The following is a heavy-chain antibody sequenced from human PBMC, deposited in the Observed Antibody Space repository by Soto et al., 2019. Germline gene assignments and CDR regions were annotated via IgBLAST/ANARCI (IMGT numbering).Heavy chain of an antibody. Sequence: QVQLVQSGAEVKKPGSSVKVSCKASGGTFSSYAISWVRQAPGQGLEWMGGIIPIFGTANYAQKFQGRVTITADESTSTAYMELSSLRSEDTAVYFCARRGGPPPEEFDAFDIWGQGTMVTVSS. CDR2: IIPIFGTA. CDR1: GGTFSSYA. CDR3: ARRGGPPPEEFDAFDI. D-gene: IGHD3-10*01. J-gene: IGHJ3*02. V-gene: IGHV1-69*01.